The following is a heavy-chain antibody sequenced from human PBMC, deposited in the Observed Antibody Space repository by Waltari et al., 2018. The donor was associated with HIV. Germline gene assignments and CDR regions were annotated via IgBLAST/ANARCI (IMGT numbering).Heavy chain of an antibody. CDR1: GGSISSSSYY. CDR3: ARGGWLQKMRAFDY. CDR2: IYYSGST. J-gene: IGHJ4*02. V-gene: IGHV4-39*07. Sequence: QLQLQESGPGLVKPSETLSLTCTVSGGSISSSSYYWGWIRQPPGKGLEWIGSIYYSGSTYYNPSLKSRVTISVDTSKNQFSLKLSSVTAADTAVYYCARGGWLQKMRAFDYWGQGTLVTVSS. D-gene: IGHD5-12*01.